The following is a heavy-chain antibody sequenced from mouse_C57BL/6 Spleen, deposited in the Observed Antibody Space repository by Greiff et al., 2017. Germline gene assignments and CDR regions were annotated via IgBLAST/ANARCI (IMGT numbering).Heavy chain of an antibody. CDR3: ARYATVVAPYYAMDY. CDR1: GYSFTGYY. J-gene: IGHJ4*01. Sequence: VQLQQSGPELVKPGASVKISCKASGYSFTGYYMNWVKQSPEKSLEWIGEINPSTGGTTYNQKFKAQATLTVDKSSSTAYMQLKSLTSEDSAVYYCARYATVVAPYYAMDYWGQGTSVTVSS. D-gene: IGHD1-1*01. CDR2: INPSTGGT. V-gene: IGHV1-42*01.